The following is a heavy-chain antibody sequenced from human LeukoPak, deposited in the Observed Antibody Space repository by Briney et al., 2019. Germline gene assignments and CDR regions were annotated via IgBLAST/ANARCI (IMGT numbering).Heavy chain of an antibody. CDR2: IKQDGSEK. J-gene: IGHJ3*02. V-gene: IGHV3-7*05. Sequence: GGPLRLSCAASGFTFGSYWMSWVRQAPGKGLEWVANIKQDGSEKYYVDSVKGRFTISRDNAKKSLYLQMNSLRAEDTAVYYCARSITIEDAFDIWGQGTMVTVSS. D-gene: IGHD3-3*01. CDR1: GFTFGSYW. CDR3: ARSITIEDAFDI.